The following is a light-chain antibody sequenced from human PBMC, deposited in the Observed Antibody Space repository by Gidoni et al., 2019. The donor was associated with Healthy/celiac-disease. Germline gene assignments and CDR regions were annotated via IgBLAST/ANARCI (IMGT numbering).Light chain of an antibody. CDR3: LQDYNYPRT. J-gene: IGKJ4*01. V-gene: IGKV1-6*01. Sequence: AIQMTQSPASLSASVGDRVTITCRASQGIRNDLGWYQQKPGKAPKLLIYAASSLQSGVPSRFSGSRSGTDFTLTISSLQPEDFATYYCLQDYNYPRTFGGGTKVEIK. CDR2: AAS. CDR1: QGIRND.